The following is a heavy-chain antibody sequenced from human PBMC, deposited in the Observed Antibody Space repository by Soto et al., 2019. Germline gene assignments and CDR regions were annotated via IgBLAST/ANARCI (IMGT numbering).Heavy chain of an antibody. CDR1: GGTFSSYA. Sequence: SVKVSCKASGGTFSSYAISWVRQAPGQGLEWMGGIIPIFGTANYAQKFQGRVTITADESTSTAYMELSSLRSEDTAVYYCARDFVEYYDSSGYYYEPTFDYWGQGTLVTVPQ. J-gene: IGHJ4*02. CDR2: IIPIFGTA. CDR3: ARDFVEYYDSSGYYYEPTFDY. D-gene: IGHD3-22*01. V-gene: IGHV1-69*13.